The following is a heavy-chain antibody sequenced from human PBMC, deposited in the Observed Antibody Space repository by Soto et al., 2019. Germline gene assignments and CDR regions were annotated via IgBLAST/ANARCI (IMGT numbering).Heavy chain of an antibody. CDR3: ARGFMVVTNKDYYYGMDV. CDR1: GFTFSSYW. V-gene: IGHV3-74*01. Sequence: XGSLRLSCAASGFTFSSYWMHWVRQAPGKGLVWVSRINSDGSSTSYADSVKGRFTISRDNAKNTLYLQMNSLRAEDTAVYYCARGFMVVTNKDYYYGMDVWGQGTTVTVSS. CDR2: INSDGSST. D-gene: IGHD2-15*01. J-gene: IGHJ6*02.